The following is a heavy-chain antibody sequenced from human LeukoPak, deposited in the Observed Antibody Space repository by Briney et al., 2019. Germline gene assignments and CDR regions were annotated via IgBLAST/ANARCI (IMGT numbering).Heavy chain of an antibody. D-gene: IGHD1-26*01. V-gene: IGHV4-4*09. CDR1: GASITSYY. CDR3: ARSPFVGGVGATSWYFDL. Sequence: SETLSLTCTVSGASITSYYWTWIRQPPRKELEWIGNIYSSANINFNPSLKSRVTISLDASKSHFSLKLNSVSAADTAIYYCARSPFVGGVGATSWYFDLWGRGALVTVSS. J-gene: IGHJ2*01. CDR2: IYSSANI.